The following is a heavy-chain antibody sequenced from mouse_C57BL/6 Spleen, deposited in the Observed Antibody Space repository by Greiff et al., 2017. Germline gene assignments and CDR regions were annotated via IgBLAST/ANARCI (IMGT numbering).Heavy chain of an antibody. J-gene: IGHJ3*01. Sequence: EVKLQESGEGLVKPGGSLKLSCAASGFTFSSYAMSWVRQTPEKRLEWVAYISSGGDYIYYADTVKGRFTISRDNARNTLYLQMSSLKSEDTAMYYCTRGYDYDGGFAYWGQGTLVTVSA. CDR2: ISSGGDYI. D-gene: IGHD2-4*01. CDR3: TRGYDYDGGFAY. V-gene: IGHV5-9-1*02. CDR1: GFTFSSYA.